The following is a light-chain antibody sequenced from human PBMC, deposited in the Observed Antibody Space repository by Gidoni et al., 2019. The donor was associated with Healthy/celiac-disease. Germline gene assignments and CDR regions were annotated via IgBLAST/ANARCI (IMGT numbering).Light chain of an antibody. V-gene: IGKV1-5*01. CDR1: QSIRSW. Sequence: DIQMTQSPSTLSASVGDRVTITCRASQSIRSWVAWYQQKPGKAPKLLIYDASSLESGVPSRFSGSGSGTEFTLTISSLQPDDFATYYCQQYNSYPLTFGGGTKVEIK. CDR2: DAS. J-gene: IGKJ4*01. CDR3: QQYNSYPLT.